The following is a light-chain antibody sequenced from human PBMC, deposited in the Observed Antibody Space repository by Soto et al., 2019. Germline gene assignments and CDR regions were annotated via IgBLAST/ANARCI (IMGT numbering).Light chain of an antibody. Sequence: EIVMTQSPATLSVSPGDGATLSCRASQSVSSYLAWYQQKPGQAPRLLIYDASNRATGIPARFSGSGSGTDFTLTISSLEPEDFAVYYCQQRSNWPPLTFGGGTKVDI. CDR3: QQRSNWPPLT. CDR2: DAS. CDR1: QSVSSY. J-gene: IGKJ4*01. V-gene: IGKV3-11*01.